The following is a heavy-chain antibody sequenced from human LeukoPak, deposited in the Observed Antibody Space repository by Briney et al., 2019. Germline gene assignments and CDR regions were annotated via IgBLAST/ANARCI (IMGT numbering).Heavy chain of an antibody. V-gene: IGHV2-26*01. CDR2: IFSNDEK. Sequence: ETLSLTCTVSGGSISSGGYYWSWIRQHPGKGLEWLAHIFSNDEKSYSTSLKSRLTISKDTSKSQVVLTMTNMDPVDTATYYCARGGGVFSDAFDIWGQGTMVTVSS. CDR1: GGSISSGGYY. J-gene: IGHJ3*02. CDR3: ARGGGVFSDAFDI. D-gene: IGHD3-16*01.